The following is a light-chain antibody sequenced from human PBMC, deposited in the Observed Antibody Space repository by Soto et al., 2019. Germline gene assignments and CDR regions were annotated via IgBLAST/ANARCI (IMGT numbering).Light chain of an antibody. CDR1: QSVNSN. CDR3: QQYNNWPRT. J-gene: IGKJ1*01. CDR2: GTS. Sequence: EIALTKTRGTLSWSPGERATLSCRASQSVNSNLAWYQSEAGRATRLLIDGTSTKSTGIPGRFSGSGSGTDFTLTISSLQFEDFAVYYCQQYNNWPRTFGHVSKVDIK. V-gene: IGKV3-15*01.